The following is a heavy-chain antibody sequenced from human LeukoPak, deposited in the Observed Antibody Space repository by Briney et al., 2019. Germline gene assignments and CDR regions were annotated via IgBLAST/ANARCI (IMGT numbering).Heavy chain of an antibody. CDR2: IKSKTDGGTT. Sequence: GGSLRLSCAASGFTFSNAWMNWVRQAPGKGLEWVGRIKSKTDGGTTDYAAPVKGRFTISRDDSKNTLYLQMNSLRTEDTAVYYCSTTYYYDSSEGYWGQGTLVTVSS. D-gene: IGHD3-22*01. CDR1: GFTFSNAW. CDR3: STTYYYDSSEGY. J-gene: IGHJ4*02. V-gene: IGHV3-15*07.